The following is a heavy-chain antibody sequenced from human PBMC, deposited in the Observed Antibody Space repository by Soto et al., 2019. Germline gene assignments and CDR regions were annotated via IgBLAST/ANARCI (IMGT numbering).Heavy chain of an antibody. CDR3: ARRGDYSSGWYHFDY. V-gene: IGHV4-59*08. CDR2: FSYSGSA. J-gene: IGHJ4*02. D-gene: IGHD6-19*01. Sequence: SETLSLTCTVSGGSINSYYWTWIRQPPGKGLEWIGDFSYSGSANYNPPLKSRLTISVDTSKNQFSLNLRSVTAADTAVYYCARRGDYSSGWYHFDYWGQGTLVTVSS. CDR1: GGSINSYY.